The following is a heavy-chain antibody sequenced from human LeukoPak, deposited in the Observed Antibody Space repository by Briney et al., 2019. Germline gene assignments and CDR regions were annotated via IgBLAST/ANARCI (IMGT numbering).Heavy chain of an antibody. CDR3: ARDRGFAAGAYYYYGMDV. V-gene: IGHV4-4*07. J-gene: IGHJ6*02. Sequence: SETLSLTCTVSGGSISSYYWSWIRQPAGKGLEWIGRIYTSGSTNYNPSLKSRVTMSVDTCKNQFSLKLSSVTAADTAVYYCARDRGFAAGAYYYYGMDVWGQGTTVTVSS. D-gene: IGHD2-15*01. CDR2: IYTSGST. CDR1: GGSISSYY.